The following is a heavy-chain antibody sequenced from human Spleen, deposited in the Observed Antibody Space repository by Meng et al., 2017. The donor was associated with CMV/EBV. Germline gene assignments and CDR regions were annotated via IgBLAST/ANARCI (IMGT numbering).Heavy chain of an antibody. Sequence: EVQLLESGGGLVQPGGSLRLACAASGFTFSSYAMSWVRQAPGKGLEWVSAISGSGGSTYYADSVKGRFTISRDNSKNTLYLQMNSLRAEDTAVYYCAKDVYYDFWSGYSNWFDPWGQGTMVTVSA. CDR2: ISGSGGST. CDR1: GFTFSSYA. V-gene: IGHV3-23*01. D-gene: IGHD3-3*01. CDR3: AKDVYYDFWSGYSNWFDP. J-gene: IGHJ5*02.